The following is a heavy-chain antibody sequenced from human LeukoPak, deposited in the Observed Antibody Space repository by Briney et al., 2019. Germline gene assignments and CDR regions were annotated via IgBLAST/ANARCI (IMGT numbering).Heavy chain of an antibody. CDR2: IYSGGST. J-gene: IGHJ4*02. Sequence: GGSLRLSCAASGFTVSSNYMSWVRQAPGKGLEWVSVIYSGGSTYYADSVKGRFTISRDNSKNTLYLQMNSLRAEDTAVYYCARDGVCSGGSCYYFDYWGQGTLVTVSS. CDR3: ARDGVCSGGSCYYFDY. CDR1: GFTVSSNY. V-gene: IGHV3-53*01. D-gene: IGHD2-15*01.